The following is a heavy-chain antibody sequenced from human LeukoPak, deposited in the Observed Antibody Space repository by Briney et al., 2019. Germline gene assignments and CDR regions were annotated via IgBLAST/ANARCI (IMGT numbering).Heavy chain of an antibody. Sequence: SETLSLTCTVSGGSITSHYWSWIRQPPGKGLEWIGYMYYSGFSNYNPSLQSRVTISIDTSKNQLSLKLSSVTAADTAVYYCARDAIDGGYYVDVWGRGTTVTVSS. CDR3: ARDAIDGGYYVDV. J-gene: IGHJ6*03. V-gene: IGHV4-59*11. CDR1: GGSITSHY. D-gene: IGHD2-15*01. CDR2: MYYSGFS.